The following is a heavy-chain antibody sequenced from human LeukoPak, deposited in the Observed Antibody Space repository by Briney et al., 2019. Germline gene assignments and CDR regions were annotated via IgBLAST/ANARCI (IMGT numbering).Heavy chain of an antibody. CDR2: ISYDGSNK. D-gene: IGHD2-2*01. CDR1: GFTFSSYA. J-gene: IGHJ4*02. V-gene: IGHV3-30*04. Sequence: GGSLRLSCAASGFTFSSYAMHWVRQAPGKRLEWVAVISYDGSNKYYADSVKGRFTISRDNSKNTLYLRMNSLRAEDTAVYYCAKFEGLCGSANTCYHFDCWGQGTLVTVSS. CDR3: AKFEGLCGSANTCYHFDC.